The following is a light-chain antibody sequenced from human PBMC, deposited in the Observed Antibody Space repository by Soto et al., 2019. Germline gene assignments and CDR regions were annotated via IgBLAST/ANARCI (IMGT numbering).Light chain of an antibody. CDR1: NLGSKN. CDR2: DDS. J-gene: IGLJ3*02. CDR3: QVWDRNSDHQV. V-gene: IGLV3-21*02. Sequence: SYELTQPPSVSVAPGQTARMTCGGMNLGSKNVHWYQQKPGQAPVLVVHDDSDRPSGIPERFSGSNSGNTATLTVSRVEAGDEADYYCQVWDRNSDHQVFGGGTKLTVL.